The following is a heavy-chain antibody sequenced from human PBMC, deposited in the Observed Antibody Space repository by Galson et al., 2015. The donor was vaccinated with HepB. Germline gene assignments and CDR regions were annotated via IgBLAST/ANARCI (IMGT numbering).Heavy chain of an antibody. CDR2: ISYDGSNK. J-gene: IGHJ6*02. CDR1: GFTFSSYA. CDR3: ARELYSGYDFRDYYYGMDV. V-gene: IGHV3-30-3*01. Sequence: SLRLSCAASGFTFSSYAMHWVRQAPGKGLEWVAVISYDGSNKYYADSVKGRFTISRDNSKNTLYLQMNSLRAEDTAVYYCARELYSGYDFRDYYYGMDVWGQGTTVTVSS. D-gene: IGHD5-12*01.